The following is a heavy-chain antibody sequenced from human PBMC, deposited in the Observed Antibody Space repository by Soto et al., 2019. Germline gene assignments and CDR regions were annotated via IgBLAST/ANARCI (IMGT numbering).Heavy chain of an antibody. CDR3: AKGGYCSSTTCYEY. CDR1: GFICSSYD. Sequence: VQMLESGGDLVQPGGSLRLSCAASGFICSSYDMSWVRQAPGKGLEWVSTILVGGSTHYEDSVKGRFTISRDGSKNTVYLQMNSLTAGDTAVYYCAKGGYCSSTTCYEYWGQGTLVTVSS. D-gene: IGHD2-2*01. CDR2: ILVGGST. V-gene: IGHV3-23*01. J-gene: IGHJ4*02.